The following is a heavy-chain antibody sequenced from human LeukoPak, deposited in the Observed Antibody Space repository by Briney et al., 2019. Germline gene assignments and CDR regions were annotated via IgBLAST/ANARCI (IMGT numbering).Heavy chain of an antibody. D-gene: IGHD3-16*01. Sequence: GGSLRLSCAASGFTFSRYAMSWVRQAQGKGLEWVSYISSSSSTIYYADSVKGRFTISRDNAKNSLYLQMNSLRAEDTAVYYCARAYDWSYYYYMDVWGKGTTVTVSS. CDR3: ARAYDWSYYYYMDV. J-gene: IGHJ6*03. V-gene: IGHV3-48*04. CDR1: GFTFSRYA. CDR2: ISSSSSTI.